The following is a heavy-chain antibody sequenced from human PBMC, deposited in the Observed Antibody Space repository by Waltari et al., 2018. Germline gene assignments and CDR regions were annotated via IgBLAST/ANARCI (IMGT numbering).Heavy chain of an antibody. CDR1: GYSFTSYW. D-gene: IGHD3-22*01. J-gene: IGHJ4*02. CDR3: ARQETTYYYDSSGYYHFDY. CDR2: IYPGDSDT. V-gene: IGHV5-51*01. Sequence: EVQLVQSGAEVKKPGESLKRSCKGSGYSFTSYWIGWVRQMPGNGLEWMGIIYPGDSDTRYSPSFQGHVTISADKSISTAYLQWSSLKASDTAMYYCARQETTYYYDSSGYYHFDYWGQGTLVTVSS.